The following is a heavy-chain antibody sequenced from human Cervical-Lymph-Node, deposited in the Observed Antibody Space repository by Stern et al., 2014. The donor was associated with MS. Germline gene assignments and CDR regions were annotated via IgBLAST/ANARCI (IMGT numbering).Heavy chain of an antibody. CDR1: GFTVSRDY. Sequence: EVQLVESGGGVIQPGGSLRLSCTASGFTVSRDYMTWVRQAPGQALEWISLITNVGSTFYTDPVKGRFPISRDDSKNTVYLHMTSLRAEDTAMYYCARDTSSPERSDWWGQGTLVTVSS. V-gene: IGHV3-53*01. D-gene: IGHD1-1*01. CDR2: ITNVGST. CDR3: ARDTSSPERSDW. J-gene: IGHJ4*02.